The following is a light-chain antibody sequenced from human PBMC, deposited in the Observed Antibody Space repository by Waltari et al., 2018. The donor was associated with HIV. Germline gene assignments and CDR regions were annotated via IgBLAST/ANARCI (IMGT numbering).Light chain of an antibody. Sequence: DLVMTQSPDSLAVSLGERATIHCTSSPNLLYSSNNKNYLAWYQQKAGQPPKLLIYWASTRKSDVPDRFSGSGSGTDFTLTISSLQAEDVAVYYCQQHYATPLTFGGGTKVEIK. CDR1: PNLLYSSNNKNY. V-gene: IGKV4-1*01. J-gene: IGKJ4*01. CDR2: WAS. CDR3: QQHYATPLT.